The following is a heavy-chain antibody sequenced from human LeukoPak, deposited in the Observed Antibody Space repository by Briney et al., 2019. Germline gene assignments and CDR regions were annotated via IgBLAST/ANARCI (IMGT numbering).Heavy chain of an antibody. CDR3: AREVYCSSTSCYTGYFQH. J-gene: IGHJ1*01. V-gene: IGHV3-7*01. D-gene: IGHD2-2*02. CDR1: GFTFSSYW. CDR2: IKQDGSEK. Sequence: GGSLRLSCAASGFTFSSYWMSWVRQAPGKGLEWVANIKQDGSEKYCVDSVKGRFTISRDNAKNSLYLQMNSLRAEDTAVYYCAREVYCSSTSCYTGYFQHWGQGTLVTVSS.